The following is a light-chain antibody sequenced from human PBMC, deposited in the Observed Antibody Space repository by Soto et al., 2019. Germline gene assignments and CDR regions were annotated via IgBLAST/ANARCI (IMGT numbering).Light chain of an antibody. Sequence: QSVLTQPRSVSGSPGQSVTVSCIGTSSDVGDYNSVSWYQQHPGKAPKLMIYGVSKRLSGVPDRFSGSKSGNTASLTISGLQAEDEADYYCCSYVGGYSYVFGIGTKVTVL. V-gene: IGLV2-11*01. CDR1: SSDVGDYNS. CDR2: GVS. CDR3: CSYVGGYSYV. J-gene: IGLJ1*01.